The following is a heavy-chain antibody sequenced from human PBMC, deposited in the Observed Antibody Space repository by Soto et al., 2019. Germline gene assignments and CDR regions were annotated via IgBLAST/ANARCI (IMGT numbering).Heavy chain of an antibody. D-gene: IGHD6-6*01. J-gene: IGHJ6*03. Sequence: SETLSLTCTVSGGSISGYYWSWLRQSPGKGLEWIGYIYYSGSTNYNPSLKSRVTISIETSRNQLSLNLTSVTAADTAVYYCARDRGDSTSSWNSLYYFYSMDVWGQATTVTVSS. CDR2: IYYSGST. CDR1: GGSISGYY. V-gene: IGHV4-59*01. CDR3: ARDRGDSTSSWNSLYYFYSMDV.